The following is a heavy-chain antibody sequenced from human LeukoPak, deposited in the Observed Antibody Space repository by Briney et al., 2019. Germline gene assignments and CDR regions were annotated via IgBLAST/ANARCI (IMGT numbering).Heavy chain of an antibody. V-gene: IGHV3-23*01. CDR2: ISGSGGST. Sequence: GGSLRLSCAASGFTFSSYAMSWVRQAPGKGLEWVSAISGSGGSTYYADSVKGRFTISRDNSKNTLYLQMNSLRAEDTAVYYCAKVSVGGVSSGADFDYWGQGTLVTVSS. CDR3: AKVSVGGVSSGADFDY. D-gene: IGHD5-18*01. CDR1: GFTFSSYA. J-gene: IGHJ4*02.